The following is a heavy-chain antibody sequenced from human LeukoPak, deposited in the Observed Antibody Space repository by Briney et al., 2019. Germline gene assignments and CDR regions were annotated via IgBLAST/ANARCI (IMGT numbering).Heavy chain of an antibody. V-gene: IGHV4-4*07. CDR1: ADSMSHYH. Sequence: PSETLSLTCKVSADSMSHYHWSWIRQPAGKGLEWIGRISDSGSINYNPSLKSRITMSVDTSKKQFSLKLSSVTAADTAVYYCARDLMAMTDVWGKGTTVTVSS. D-gene: IGHD5-24*01. CDR3: ARDLMAMTDV. J-gene: IGHJ6*04. CDR2: ISDSGSI.